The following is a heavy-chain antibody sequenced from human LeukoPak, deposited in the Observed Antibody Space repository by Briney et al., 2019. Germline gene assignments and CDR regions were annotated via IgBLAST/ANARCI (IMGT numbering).Heavy chain of an antibody. D-gene: IGHD4-17*01. CDR2: ISWNSGSI. J-gene: IGHJ4*02. Sequence: SLRLSCAASGFTFDDYAMHWVRQAPGKGLEWVSGISWNSGSIGYADSVKGRFTISRDNAKNSLYLQMNSLRAEDTALYYCAKDMTATVTTPDWWGQGTLVTVSS. CDR1: GFTFDDYA. V-gene: IGHV3-9*01. CDR3: AKDMTATVTTPDW.